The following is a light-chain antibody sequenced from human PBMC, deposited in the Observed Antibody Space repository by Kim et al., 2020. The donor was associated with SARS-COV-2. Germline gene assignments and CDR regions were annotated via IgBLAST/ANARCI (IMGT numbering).Light chain of an antibody. CDR2: AAS. J-gene: IGKJ3*01. CDR1: QSISSH. CDR3: QQSYITPFT. V-gene: IGKV1-39*01. Sequence: SASVGDRVTITCRTTQSISSHLNWYQQKPGRAPKLLISAASTLQGGVPSRCSGSGSETDFTLTISSLQPEDFATYFCQQSYITPFTFGPGTKVDIK.